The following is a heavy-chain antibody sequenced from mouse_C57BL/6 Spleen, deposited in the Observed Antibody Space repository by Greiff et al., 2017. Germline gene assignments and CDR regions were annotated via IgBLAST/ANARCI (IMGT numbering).Heavy chain of an antibody. CDR3: AKGEENPYCYGSSPAMDY. CDR2: IWSGGST. V-gene: IGHV2-4*01. J-gene: IGHJ4*01. CDR1: GFSLTSYG. D-gene: IGHD1-1*01. Sequence: VQLQQSGPGLVQPSQSLSISCTVSGFSLTSYGVHWVRQPPGQGLEWLGVIWSGGSTDYNAAFISRLNISKDNSTSQVCFKMNSLQADDTAIYYYAKGEENPYCYGSSPAMDYWGQGTSVTVSS.